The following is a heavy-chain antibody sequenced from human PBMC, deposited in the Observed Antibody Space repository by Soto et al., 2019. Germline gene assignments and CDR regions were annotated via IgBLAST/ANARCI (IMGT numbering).Heavy chain of an antibody. CDR1: GYTFTTYN. V-gene: IGHV1-46*04. CDR3: ARGAIVLVLADKHDCEY. Sequence: QVQLVQSWAEVKKPGASVKVSCKASGYTFTTYNMHWVRQAPGQGPEWMGVINPSDGTTSLAQGWQGRGTRTRDTSTSTAYMGLRGLRSDDTAIYYCARGAIVLVLADKHDCEYWGQGTLGTVSS. J-gene: IGHJ4*02. D-gene: IGHD2-21*01. CDR2: INPSDGTT.